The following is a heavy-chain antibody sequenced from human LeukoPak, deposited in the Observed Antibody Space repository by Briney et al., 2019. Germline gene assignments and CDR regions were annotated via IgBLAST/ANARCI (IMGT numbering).Heavy chain of an antibody. J-gene: IGHJ5*02. CDR1: GGSISSSSYY. D-gene: IGHD6-13*01. CDR3: ARGALYSSSWYVFDP. CDR2: IYYSGST. V-gene: IGHV4-39*07. Sequence: SETLSLTCTVSGGSISSSSYYWGWIRQPPGKGLEWIGSIYYSGSTYYNPSLKSRVTISVDTSKNQFSLKLSSVTAADTAVYYCARGALYSSSWYVFDPWGQGTLVTVSS.